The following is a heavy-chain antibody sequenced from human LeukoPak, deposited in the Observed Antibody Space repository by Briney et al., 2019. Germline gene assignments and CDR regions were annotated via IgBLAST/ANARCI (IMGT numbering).Heavy chain of an antibody. CDR2: IRYDGSNK. Sequence: PGGSLRLSCAASGFTFSSYGMHWVRQAPGKGLEWVAFIRYDGSNKYYADSVKGRFTISRDNSKNTLYLQMNSLRAEDTAVYYCAKAARLARGPYYYYYYYMDVWGKGTTVTVSS. CDR3: AKAARLARGPYYYYYYYMDV. V-gene: IGHV3-30*02. CDR1: GFTFSSYG. J-gene: IGHJ6*03.